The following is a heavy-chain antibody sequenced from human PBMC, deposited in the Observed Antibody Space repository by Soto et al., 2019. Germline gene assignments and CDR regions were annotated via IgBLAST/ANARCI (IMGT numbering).Heavy chain of an antibody. CDR1: GYSFTSLD. CDR3: ARGVSAGVDY. CDR2: MEPSTGRT. J-gene: IGHJ4*02. D-gene: IGHD1-26*01. V-gene: IGHV1-8*01. Sequence: SVKVSCEASGYSFTSLDINWVRQTAGQGLEWMGWMEPSTGRTGYAQKFQGRVTMTRDTSINTAYMELTTLTSDDTAFYYCARGVSAGVDYWGQGTLVTVSS.